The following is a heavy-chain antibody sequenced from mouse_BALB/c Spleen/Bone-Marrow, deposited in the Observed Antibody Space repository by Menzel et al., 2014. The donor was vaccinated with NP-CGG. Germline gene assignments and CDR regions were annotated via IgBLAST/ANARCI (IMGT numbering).Heavy chain of an antibody. D-gene: IGHD2-14*01. CDR2: ILPGSGTT. V-gene: IGHV1-9*01. Sequence: VQLQQSGAELMKPGASVKISCKATGYTFSSYWIEWVKQRPGRGLEWIGEILPGSGTTNYNEKFKGKATFTADTSSNTAYMQLSSLTSEDSAVYYCARGTYRYYFDYWGQGTTLTVSS. CDR3: ARGTYRYYFDY. CDR1: GYTFSSYW. J-gene: IGHJ2*01.